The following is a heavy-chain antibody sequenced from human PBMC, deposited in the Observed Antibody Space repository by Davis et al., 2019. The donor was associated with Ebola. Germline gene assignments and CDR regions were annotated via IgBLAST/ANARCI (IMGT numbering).Heavy chain of an antibody. V-gene: IGHV1-46*01. Sequence: AASVKVSCKASGYTFTNYYMHWVRQVPGQGLEWMGIINAGIGSTVYAQRFQGRVTMTRDTSTSTVYQDLSNLRSDDTAVYYCERGGYDMTPYSLWGQGTLVSGSS. CDR2: INAGIGST. CDR1: GYTFTNYY. J-gene: IGHJ4*02. D-gene: IGHD3-9*01. CDR3: ERGGYDMTPYSL.